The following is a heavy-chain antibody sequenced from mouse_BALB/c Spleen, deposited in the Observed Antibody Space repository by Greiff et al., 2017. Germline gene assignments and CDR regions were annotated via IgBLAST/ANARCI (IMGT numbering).Heavy chain of an antibody. Sequence: DVKLVESGGGLVKPGGSLKLSCAASGFTFSSYTMSWVRQTPEKRLEWVATISSGGSYTYYPDSVKGRFTISRDNAKNTLYLQMSSLKSEDTAMYYCTRVDYRYDVGAIDYWGQGTSGTVAS. D-gene: IGHD2-14*01. CDR1: GFTFSSYT. CDR2: ISSGGSYT. CDR3: TRVDYRYDVGAIDY. V-gene: IGHV5-6-4*01. J-gene: IGHJ4*01.